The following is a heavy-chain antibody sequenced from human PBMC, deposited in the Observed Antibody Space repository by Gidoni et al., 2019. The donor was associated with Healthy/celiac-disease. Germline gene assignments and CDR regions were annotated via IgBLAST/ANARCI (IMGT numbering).Heavy chain of an antibody. Sequence: EVQLVESGGGLVQPGRSLRLSCAASGFTFDDYAMHWVRQAPGKGLEWVSGISWNSGSIGYADSVKGRFTISRDNAKNSLYLQMNSLRAEDTALYYCARGIPYYYGSGSYQPYFDYWGQGTLVTVSS. V-gene: IGHV3-9*01. CDR3: ARGIPYYYGSGSYQPYFDY. CDR2: ISWNSGSI. J-gene: IGHJ4*02. CDR1: GFTFDDYA. D-gene: IGHD3-10*01.